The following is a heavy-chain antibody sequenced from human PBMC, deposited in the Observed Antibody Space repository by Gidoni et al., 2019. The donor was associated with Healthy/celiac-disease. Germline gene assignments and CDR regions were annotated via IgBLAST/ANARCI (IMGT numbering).Heavy chain of an antibody. Sequence: QVQLVESGGGVVQPGRALRRSCAASGCTFSSYAMHWVRQAPGKGLEWVAVISYDGSNKYYADSVKGRFTISRDNSKNTLYLQMNSLRAEDTAVYYCARDYDSLDVWGQGTTVTVSS. V-gene: IGHV3-30*04. CDR2: ISYDGSNK. CDR1: GCTFSSYA. J-gene: IGHJ6*02. D-gene: IGHD3-3*01. CDR3: ARDYDSLDV.